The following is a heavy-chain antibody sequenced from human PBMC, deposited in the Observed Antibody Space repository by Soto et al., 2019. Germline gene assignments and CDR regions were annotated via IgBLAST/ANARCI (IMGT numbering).Heavy chain of an antibody. J-gene: IGHJ4*02. CDR2: INHSGST. D-gene: IGHD3-22*01. V-gene: IGHV4-34*01. CDR1: GGSFSGYY. Sequence: SETLSLTCAVYGGSFSGYYWSWIRQPPGKGLEWIGEINHSGSTNYNPSLKSRVTISVDTSKNQFSLKLSSVTAADTAAYYCARQSEGIYDSSGYLLDYWGQGVLVTVSS. CDR3: ARQSEGIYDSSGYLLDY.